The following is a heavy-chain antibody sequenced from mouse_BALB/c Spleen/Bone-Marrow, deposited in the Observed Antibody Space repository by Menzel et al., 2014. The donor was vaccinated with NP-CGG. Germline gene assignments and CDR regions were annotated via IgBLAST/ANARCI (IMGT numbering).Heavy chain of an antibody. CDR3: TRSRGNWDDFDY. Sequence: EVQLQQSGGGLVQPGGSRKLSCAASGVTFSSFGMHWVRQAPEKGLEWVAYISSGSRTVFYADTVKGRFTISRDNPKNTLFLQMTSLRSEDTAMYYCTRSRGNWDDFDYWGQGTTLTVSS. J-gene: IGHJ2*01. D-gene: IGHD3-3*01. CDR1: GVTFSSFG. V-gene: IGHV5-17*02. CDR2: ISSGSRTV.